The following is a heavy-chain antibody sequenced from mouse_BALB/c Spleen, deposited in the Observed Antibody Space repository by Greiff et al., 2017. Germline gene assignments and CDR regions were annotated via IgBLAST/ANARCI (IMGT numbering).Heavy chain of an antibody. Sequence: EVKLMESGGGLVKPGGSLKLSCAASGFTFSSYAMSWVRQTPEKRLEWVASISSGGSTYYPDSVKGRFTISRDNARNILYLQMSSLRSEDTAMYYCARGGNYVPWFAYWGQGTLVTVSA. CDR2: ISSGGST. J-gene: IGHJ3*01. CDR3: ARGGNYVPWFAY. CDR1: GFTFSSYA. V-gene: IGHV5-6-5*01. D-gene: IGHD2-1*01.